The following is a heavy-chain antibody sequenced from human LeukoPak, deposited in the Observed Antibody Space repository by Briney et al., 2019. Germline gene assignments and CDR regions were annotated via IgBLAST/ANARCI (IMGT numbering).Heavy chain of an antibody. Sequence: PGGSLRLSCAASGFTFDDYAMHWVRQAPGKGLEWVSGISWNSGSRGYADSVKGRFTISRDNAKNSLYLQMNSLRAEDTALYYCAKDSDGSGYYFDYWGQGTLVTVSS. CDR1: GFTFDDYA. V-gene: IGHV3-9*01. CDR2: ISWNSGSR. CDR3: AKDSDGSGYYFDY. J-gene: IGHJ4*02. D-gene: IGHD3-22*01.